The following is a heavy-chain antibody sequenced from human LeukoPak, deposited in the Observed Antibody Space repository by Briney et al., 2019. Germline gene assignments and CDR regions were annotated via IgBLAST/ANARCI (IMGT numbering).Heavy chain of an antibody. Sequence: ASVKVSCKASGYIFTGYYMHWVRQAPGQGLEWMGWVNPNSGGTNYAQKFQGRVTMTRDTSISTAYMELSRLRSDDTAVYYCARENTAMVNIDPWGQGTLVTVSS. CDR3: ARENTAMVNIDP. V-gene: IGHV1-2*02. J-gene: IGHJ5*02. CDR2: VNPNSGGT. CDR1: GYIFTGYY. D-gene: IGHD5-18*01.